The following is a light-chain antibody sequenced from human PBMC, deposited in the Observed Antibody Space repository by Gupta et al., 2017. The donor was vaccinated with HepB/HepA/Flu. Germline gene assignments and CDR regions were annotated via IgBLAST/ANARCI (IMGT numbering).Light chain of an antibody. V-gene: IGKV2-28*01. Sequence: DIVMTQSPLSLPVTPGEPASIACRSSQSLLHSNGYNYLDWYLQKPGQSPQLLIYLGSSRASGVPDRFSGSGSGTDFTLKISRVEAEDVGVYYCMQALQTWHTCGGGTKVEIK. J-gene: IGKJ4*01. CDR1: QSLLHSNGYNY. CDR3: MQALQTWHT. CDR2: LGS.